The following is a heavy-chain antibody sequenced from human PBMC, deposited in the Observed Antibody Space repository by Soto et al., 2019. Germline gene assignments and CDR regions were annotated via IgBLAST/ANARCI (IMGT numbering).Heavy chain of an antibody. Sequence: LSLTCTVSGGSISSGGYYWSWIRQHPGKGLEWIGYIYYSGSTYYNPSLKSRVTISVDTSKNQFSLKLSSVTAADTAVYYCARGPYYDILTGLNWFDPWGQGTLVPVSS. CDR1: GGSISSGGYY. CDR3: ARGPYYDILTGLNWFDP. V-gene: IGHV4-31*03. J-gene: IGHJ5*02. D-gene: IGHD3-9*01. CDR2: IYYSGST.